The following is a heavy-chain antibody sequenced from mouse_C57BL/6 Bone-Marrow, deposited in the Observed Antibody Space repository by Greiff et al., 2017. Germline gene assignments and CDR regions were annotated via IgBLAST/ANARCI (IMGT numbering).Heavy chain of an antibody. CDR3: ARERSELGLYYFDY. D-gene: IGHD4-1*01. V-gene: IGHV1-54*01. Sequence: QVQLQQSGAELVRPGTSVKVSCKASGYAFTNYLIEWVKQRPGQGLEWIGVINPGSGGTNYNEKFKGKATLTADKSSSTAYMQLSSLTSEDSAVYFCARERSELGLYYFDYWGQGTTLTVSS. J-gene: IGHJ2*01. CDR1: GYAFTNYL. CDR2: INPGSGGT.